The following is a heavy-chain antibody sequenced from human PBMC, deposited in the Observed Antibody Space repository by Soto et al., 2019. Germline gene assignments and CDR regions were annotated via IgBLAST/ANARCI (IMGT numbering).Heavy chain of an antibody. CDR3: ARTTRIAATNAYYYYGMDV. Sequence: GPTLVNPTQTLTLTCTFSGFSLSTSGMCVSWIRQPPGKALEWLALIDWDDDKYYNTSPKTRLTISKDTSKNHVVVTMTNMDPVDTATYYCARTTRIAATNAYYYYGMDVWGQGTTVTVS. J-gene: IGHJ6*02. CDR2: IDWDDDK. V-gene: IGHV2-70*01. D-gene: IGHD5-12*01. CDR1: GFSLSTSGMC.